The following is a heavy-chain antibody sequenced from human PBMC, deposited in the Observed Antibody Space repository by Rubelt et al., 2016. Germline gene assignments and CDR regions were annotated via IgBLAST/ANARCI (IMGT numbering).Heavy chain of an antibody. Sequence: QVQLQESGPGLVKPSGTLSLTCAVSGGSISSDDKWTWVRQPPGKELEWIGHFYFSGSTDYNPSLKSRLTISVDRSEDEFSLKLRSGTAADTAVDYCAHEQTDCGSDSWGQGTLVTVSS. CDR2: FYFSGST. CDR3: AHEQTDCGSDS. D-gene: IGHD2-21*01. J-gene: IGHJ4*02. V-gene: IGHV4-4*02. CDR1: GGSISSDDK.